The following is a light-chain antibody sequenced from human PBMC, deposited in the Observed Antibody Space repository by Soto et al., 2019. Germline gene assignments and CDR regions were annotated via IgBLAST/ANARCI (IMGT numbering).Light chain of an antibody. J-gene: IGKJ4*01. Sequence: DIQMTQSPSSLSASVGDRVTITCQASQDISNYLNWYQQKPGKAPKLLIYDASNLETGVPSRFSGSGSGTDFTLTISSLQPEDFATYYCQQSYSTPRTFGGGTKVDIK. V-gene: IGKV1-39*01. CDR2: DAS. CDR1: QDISNY. CDR3: QQSYSTPRT.